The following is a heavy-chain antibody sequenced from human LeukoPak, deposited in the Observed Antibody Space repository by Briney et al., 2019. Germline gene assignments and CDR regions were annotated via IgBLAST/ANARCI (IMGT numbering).Heavy chain of an antibody. D-gene: IGHD5-18*01. Sequence: SETLSLTCTVSGGSISSGGYYWSWIRQHPGKGLEWIGYIYYSGSTYYNPSLKSRVTISVDTSKNQFSLKLSSVTAADTAVYHCARAGYSQVLAFDIWGQGTMVTVSS. J-gene: IGHJ3*02. V-gene: IGHV4-31*03. CDR2: IYYSGST. CDR3: ARAGYSQVLAFDI. CDR1: GGSISSGGYY.